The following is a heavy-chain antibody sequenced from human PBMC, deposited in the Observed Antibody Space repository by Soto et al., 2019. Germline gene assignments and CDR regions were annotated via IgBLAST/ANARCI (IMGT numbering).Heavy chain of an antibody. CDR1: GFTFDDYA. Sequence: PGGSLRLSCAASGFTFDDYAMHWVRQAPGKGLEWVSGISWNSGSIGYADSVKGRFTISRDNAKNSLYLQMNSLRAEDTALYYCAKDNRLWFGGRSAFDIWGQGTMVTVSS. J-gene: IGHJ3*02. CDR3: AKDNRLWFGGRSAFDI. V-gene: IGHV3-9*01. CDR2: ISWNSGSI. D-gene: IGHD3-10*01.